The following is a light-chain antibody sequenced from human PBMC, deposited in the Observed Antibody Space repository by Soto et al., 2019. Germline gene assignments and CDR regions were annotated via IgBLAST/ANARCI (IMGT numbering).Light chain of an antibody. CDR2: DVS. J-gene: IGLJ1*01. Sequence: VLTQPRSVSGSPGQSVTTSCTGTSSDVGGYNSVSWYQQHPDKAPKFMIYDVSKRPSGVPDRLSGSKSGNTASLTISGLQAEDEADYYCCSYAGSDTHYVFGTGTKVTVL. V-gene: IGLV2-11*01. CDR1: SSDVGGYNS. CDR3: CSYAGSDTHYV.